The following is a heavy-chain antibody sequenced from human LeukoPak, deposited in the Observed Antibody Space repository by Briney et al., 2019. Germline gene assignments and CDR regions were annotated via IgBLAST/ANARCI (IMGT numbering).Heavy chain of an antibody. D-gene: IGHD3-10*01. CDR3: AGQRITMVRGVIRGNWFDP. Sequence: SETLSLTCTVSGYSISSGYYWGWIRQPPGKGLEWIGSIYHSGSTYYNPSLKSRVTISVDTSKNQFSLKLSSVTAADTAVYYRAGQRITMVRGVIRGNWFDPWGQGTLVTVSS. CDR2: IYHSGST. J-gene: IGHJ5*02. V-gene: IGHV4-38-2*02. CDR1: GYSISSGYY.